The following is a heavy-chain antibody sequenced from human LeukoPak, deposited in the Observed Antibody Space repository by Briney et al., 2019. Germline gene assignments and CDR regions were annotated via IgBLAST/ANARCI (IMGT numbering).Heavy chain of an antibody. Sequence: SVKVSCKASGGTFSSYAISWVRQAPGQGLEWMGRIIPILGIANYAQKFQGRVTITEDKSTSTAYMELSSLRSEDTAVYYCAREYYYDSSGYYQPLGYWGQGTLVTVSS. J-gene: IGHJ4*02. V-gene: IGHV1-69*04. CDR2: IIPILGIA. CDR1: GGTFSSYA. CDR3: AREYYYDSSGYYQPLGY. D-gene: IGHD3-22*01.